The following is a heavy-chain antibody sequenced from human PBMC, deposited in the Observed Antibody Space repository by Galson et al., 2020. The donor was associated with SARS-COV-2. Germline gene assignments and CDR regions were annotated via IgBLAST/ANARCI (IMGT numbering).Heavy chain of an antibody. J-gene: IGHJ4*02. Sequence: GESLKISCRTSGYSFTNYWIGWVRQMPGKGLEWMGIIYPDDSYTIYSPSFQGQVTISADKSISTAFLQWSSLKASDTAIYYCARHGASSGWYGGIDYWGQGTLVTVSS. V-gene: IGHV5-51*01. CDR1: GYSFTNYW. CDR3: ARHGASSGWYGGIDY. CDR2: IYPDDSYT. D-gene: IGHD6-19*01.